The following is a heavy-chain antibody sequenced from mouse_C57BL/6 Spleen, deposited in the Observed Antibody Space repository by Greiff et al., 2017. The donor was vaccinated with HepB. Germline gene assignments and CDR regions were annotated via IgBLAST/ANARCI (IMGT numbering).Heavy chain of an antibody. D-gene: IGHD2-4*01. J-gene: IGHJ4*01. CDR3: AKISYDYDLYYAMDY. CDR1: GYTFTSYW. CDR2: IHPNSGST. Sequence: QVQLQQSGAELVKPGASVKLSCKASGYTFTSYWMHWVKQRPGQGLEWIGMIHPNSGSTNYNEKFKSKATLTVDKSSSTAYMQLSSLTSEDSAVYYCAKISYDYDLYYAMDYWGQGTSVTVSS. V-gene: IGHV1-64*01.